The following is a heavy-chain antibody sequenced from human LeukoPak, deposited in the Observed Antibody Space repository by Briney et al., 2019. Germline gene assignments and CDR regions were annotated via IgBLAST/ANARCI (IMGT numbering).Heavy chain of an antibody. V-gene: IGHV4-4*07. Sequence: SETLSLTCAVYGGSFSGYYWSWIRQPAGKGLEWIGRIYTSGSTNYNPSLKSRVTMSVDTSKNQFSLKLSSVTAADTAVYYCAREGSSHLNWFDPWGQGTLVTVSS. CDR3: AREGSSHLNWFDP. J-gene: IGHJ5*02. CDR1: GGSFSGYY. CDR2: IYTSGST. D-gene: IGHD6-13*01.